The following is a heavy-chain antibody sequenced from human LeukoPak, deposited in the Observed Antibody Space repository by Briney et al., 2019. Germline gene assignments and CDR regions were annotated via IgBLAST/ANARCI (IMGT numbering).Heavy chain of an antibody. Sequence: PSETLSLTCTVSGGSISSYYWSWIRQPAGKGLEWIGRIYTSGSTNYNPSLKSRVTMSVDTSKNQFSLKLSSVTAADTAVYYCARDLGIAAAGTKGYYYYGMDVWGQGTTVTVSS. J-gene: IGHJ6*02. V-gene: IGHV4-4*07. CDR1: GGSISSYY. CDR3: ARDLGIAAAGTKGYYYYGMDV. CDR2: IYTSGST. D-gene: IGHD6-13*01.